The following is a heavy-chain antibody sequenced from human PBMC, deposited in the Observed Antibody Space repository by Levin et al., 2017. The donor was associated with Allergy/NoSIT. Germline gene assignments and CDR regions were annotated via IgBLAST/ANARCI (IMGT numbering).Heavy chain of an antibody. CDR3: ARASRLPDY. J-gene: IGHJ4*02. D-gene: IGHD6-25*01. CDR2: ISSSSSYA. CDR1: GFTFSDYY. V-gene: IGHV3-11*05. Sequence: TGGSLRLSCAASGFTFSDYYMSWIRQAPGKGLEWVSFISSSSSYAVYTDSVKGRFTISRDNAQNSLYLQMNSLRAEDTAVYYCARASRLPDYWGQGTLVTVSS.